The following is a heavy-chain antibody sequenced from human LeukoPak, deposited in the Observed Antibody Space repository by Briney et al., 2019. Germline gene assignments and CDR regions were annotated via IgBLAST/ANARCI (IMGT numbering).Heavy chain of an antibody. J-gene: IGHJ5*02. V-gene: IGHV4-34*01. D-gene: IGHD3-10*01. CDR2: INHSGST. CDR1: GGSFSGYY. Sequence: SETLSLTCAVYGGSFSGYYWSWIRQPPGKGLEWIGEINHSGSTNYNPSLKSRVTISVDTSKNQFSLKLSSVTAADTALYYCARESNYHGSGTGWFDPWGQGTLVTVSS. CDR3: ARESNYHGSGTGWFDP.